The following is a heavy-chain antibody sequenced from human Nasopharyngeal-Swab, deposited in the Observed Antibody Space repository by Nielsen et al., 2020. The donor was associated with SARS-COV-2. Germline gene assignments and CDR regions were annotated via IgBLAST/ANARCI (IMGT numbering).Heavy chain of an antibody. D-gene: IGHD5-18*01. CDR2: IGGTGGST. CDR3: ARGQLWLDY. CDR1: GFTFSGYA. V-gene: IGHV3-23*01. Sequence: GESLNTSCAASGFTFSGYAMSWVRQAPGKGLEWVSAIGGTGGSTYYADSVKGQFTISRDNSKNTLYLQMNSLRAEDTAVYYCARGQLWLDYWGQGTLVTVSS. J-gene: IGHJ4*02.